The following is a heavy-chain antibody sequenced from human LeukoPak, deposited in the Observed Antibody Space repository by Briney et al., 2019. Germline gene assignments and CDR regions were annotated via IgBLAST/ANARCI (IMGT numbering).Heavy chain of an antibody. CDR1: GYTFTSYA. CDR3: ARDLHNWNSGWFDP. J-gene: IGHJ5*02. V-gene: IGHV1-3*01. Sequence: ASVKVSCKASGYTFTSYAMHWVHQAPGQRLEWMGWINAGNGNTKYSQKFQGRVTITRDTSASTAYMELSSLRSEDTAVYYCARDLHNWNSGWFDPWGQGTLVTVSS. CDR2: INAGNGNT. D-gene: IGHD1-7*01.